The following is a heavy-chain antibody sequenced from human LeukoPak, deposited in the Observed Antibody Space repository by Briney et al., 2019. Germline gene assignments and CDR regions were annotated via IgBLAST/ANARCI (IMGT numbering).Heavy chain of an antibody. V-gene: IGHV3-23*01. D-gene: IGHD2-8*01. Sequence: GGSLTLSCAGSGFTFSSYAMSCVRQAPGQGLEWVSVISDSGDYTSYADSVRGRFTISRDNSRNTLYLQMISLRPEDTAVYYCAKDTSIGKYCTNGVCSPFDYWGQGTLVTVSS. CDR1: GFTFSSYA. CDR2: ISDSGDYT. J-gene: IGHJ4*02. CDR3: AKDTSIGKYCTNGVCSPFDY.